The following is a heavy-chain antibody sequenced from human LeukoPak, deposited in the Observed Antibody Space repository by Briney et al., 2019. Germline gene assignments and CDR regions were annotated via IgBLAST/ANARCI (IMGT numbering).Heavy chain of an antibody. CDR1: GFTFSSYW. D-gene: IGHD5-24*01. CDR2: IDSGGYT. J-gene: IGHJ4*02. V-gene: IGHV3-53*01. Sequence: GGSLRLPCAASGFTFSSYWMSWVRQAPGKGLEWVSVIDSGGYTYYADSVKGRFTISRDNSKNTLYLQMNSLRAEDTAVYYCAKLGDGYNSGYFDYWGQGILVTVSS. CDR3: AKLGDGYNSGYFDY.